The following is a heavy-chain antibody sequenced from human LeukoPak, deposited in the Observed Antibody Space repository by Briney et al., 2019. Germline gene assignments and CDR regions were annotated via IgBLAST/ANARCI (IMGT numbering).Heavy chain of an antibody. CDR1: GFTFSSHA. V-gene: IGHV3-23*01. D-gene: IGHD2-15*01. J-gene: IGHJ6*03. CDR2: ISGSGDNR. Sequence: GGSLRLSCAASGFTFSSHAMSWVRQAPGKGLEWVSSISGSGDNRNYADSVKGRFTISRDNAKNSLYLQMNSLRAEDTAVYYCARDSGLGYCSGGSCYYYYMDVWGKGTTVTVSS. CDR3: ARDSGLGYCSGGSCYYYYMDV.